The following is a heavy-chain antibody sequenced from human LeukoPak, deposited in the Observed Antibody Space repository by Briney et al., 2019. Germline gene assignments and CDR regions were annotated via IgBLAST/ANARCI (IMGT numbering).Heavy chain of an antibody. CDR2: INPNSGGT. J-gene: IGHJ6*02. V-gene: IGHV1-2*06. D-gene: IGHD1-26*01. CDR3: ARISLGAIWGYYYGMDV. Sequence: ASVKVSCKASGDTVTGDYMHWVRQAPGQGLEWMGRINPNSGGTNYAQKFQGRVTMTRDTSISTAYMELSRLRSDDTAVFYCARISLGAIWGYYYGMDVWGQGTTVTVSS. CDR1: GDTVTGDY.